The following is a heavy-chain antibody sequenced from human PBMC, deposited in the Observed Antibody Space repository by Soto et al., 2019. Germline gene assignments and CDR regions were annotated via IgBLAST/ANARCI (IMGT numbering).Heavy chain of an antibody. CDR1: CYSFTSYW. J-gene: IGHJ6*01. CDR3: ERYMRSYSSSSEYYDYGMAG. D-gene: IGHD6-6*01. V-gene: IGHV5-10-1*01. CDR2: IDPSDSYT. Sequence: PGASLKISCKFSCYSFTSYWISWLRQMPGKVLEWMGRIDPSDSYTNYSPSFQGHVTISADKSISTAYLQWSSLKASDTAMYYCERYMRSYSSSSEYYDYGMAGWAQGAT.